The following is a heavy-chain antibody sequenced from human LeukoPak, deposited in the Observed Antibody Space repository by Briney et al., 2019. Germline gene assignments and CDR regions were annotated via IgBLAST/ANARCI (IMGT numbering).Heavy chain of an antibody. D-gene: IGHD3-10*01. J-gene: IGHJ4*02. CDR3: AKDRRAYYYGSGTALSPYFDY. Sequence: GGSLRLSCAASGFTFNGYAMSWVRQAPGKGLEWVSGISGSGGSTDYTDSVKGRFTMSRDNSKNTLYLQMNSLRAEDTAVYYCAKDRRAYYYGSGTALSPYFDYWGQGTLVTVSS. CDR1: GFTFNGYA. V-gene: IGHV3-23*01. CDR2: ISGSGGST.